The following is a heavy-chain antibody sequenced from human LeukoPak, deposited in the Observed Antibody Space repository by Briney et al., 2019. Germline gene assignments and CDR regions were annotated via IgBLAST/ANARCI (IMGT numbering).Heavy chain of an antibody. J-gene: IGHJ4*02. CDR1: GGSISSYY. Sequence: SETLSLTCTVSGGSISSYYWSWIRQPRGKGLEWIGYIYYSGSTNYNPSLKSRVTIPVDTSKNQFSLKLSSVTAADTAVYYCAREGIAVAGFFDYWGQETRGTVSS. V-gene: IGHV4-59*01. CDR3: AREGIAVAGFFDY. D-gene: IGHD6-19*01. CDR2: IYYSGST.